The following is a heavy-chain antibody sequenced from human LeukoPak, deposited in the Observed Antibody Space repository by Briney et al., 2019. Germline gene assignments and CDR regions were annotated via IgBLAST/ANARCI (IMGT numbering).Heavy chain of an antibody. D-gene: IGHD6-6*01. CDR1: GGTFSSYT. CDR2: IIPILGIA. CDR3: ASGYSSSSAYFDY. Sequence: GASVKLSCKASGGTFSSYTISWVRQAPGQGLEWMGRIIPILGIANYAQKFQGRVTITADKSTSTVYMELSSLRSEDTAVYYCASGYSSSSAYFDYWGQGTLVTVSS. V-gene: IGHV1-69*02. J-gene: IGHJ4*02.